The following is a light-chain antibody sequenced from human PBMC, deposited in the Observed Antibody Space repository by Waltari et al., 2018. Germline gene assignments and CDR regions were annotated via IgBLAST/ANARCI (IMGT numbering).Light chain of an antibody. V-gene: IGKV3-11*01. Sequence: EVVLTQSTATLSLSPGEGATLSCRASQSVSNSLAWYQQKPGQPPRLLIYDTSNRASGIPARFSASGSGTDFTLSITSLEPEDFAVYYCQQRNIWPLTFGGGTKVEIK. CDR2: DTS. J-gene: IGKJ4*01. CDR1: QSVSNS. CDR3: QQRNIWPLT.